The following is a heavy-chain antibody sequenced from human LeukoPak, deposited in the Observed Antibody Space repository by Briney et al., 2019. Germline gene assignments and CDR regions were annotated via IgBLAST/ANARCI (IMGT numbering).Heavy chain of an antibody. V-gene: IGHV4-59*08. Sequence: SETLSLTCSVSGNSFSSYYWTWIRQPPGKELEWIGYVSYSGSTNHNPSLKSRVTMSVDTSKNQFSLKLASVTAADTAVYYCATSGGHSGPLDHWGQGTLVTVSS. D-gene: IGHD6-25*01. CDR1: GNSFSSYY. CDR3: ATSGGHSGPLDH. J-gene: IGHJ4*02. CDR2: VSYSGST.